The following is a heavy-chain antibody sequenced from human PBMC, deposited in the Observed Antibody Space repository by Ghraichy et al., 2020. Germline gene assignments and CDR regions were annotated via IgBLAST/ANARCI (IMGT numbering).Heavy chain of an antibody. Sequence: SQTLSLTCTVSGGSVSSGSYYWSWIRQPPGKGLEWIGYIYYGGSTNYNPSLKSRVTLSEDTSKNQFSLKLSSVTAADTAVYYCADGYCSSTSCYLGYHFYGMDVWGQGTTVTVS. CDR2: IYYGGST. D-gene: IGHD2-2*01. J-gene: IGHJ6*02. CDR1: GGSVSSGSYY. V-gene: IGHV4-61*01. CDR3: ADGYCSSTSCYLGYHFYGMDV.